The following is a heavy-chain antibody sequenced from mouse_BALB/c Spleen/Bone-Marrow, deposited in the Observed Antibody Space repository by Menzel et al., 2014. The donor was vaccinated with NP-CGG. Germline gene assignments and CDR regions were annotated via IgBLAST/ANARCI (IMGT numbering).Heavy chain of an antibody. J-gene: IGHJ3*01. D-gene: IGHD2-3*01. CDR3: ARNDGYYSPWFAY. V-gene: IGHV2-4*02. CDR1: GFSLTSYG. CDR2: IWSGGST. Sequence: VMLVESGPGLVQPSQSLSITCTVSGFSLTSYGVHWVRQPPGKGLEWLGVIWSGGSTDYNAAFISRLSISKDNSKSQVFFKMNSLQADDTAIYYCARNDGYYSPWFAYWGQGTLVTVSA.